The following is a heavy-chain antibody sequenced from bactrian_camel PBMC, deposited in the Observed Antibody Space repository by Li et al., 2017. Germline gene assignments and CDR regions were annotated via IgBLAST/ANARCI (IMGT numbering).Heavy chain of an antibody. CDR1: GFTFSSYY. J-gene: IGHJ4*01. CDR2: IKIDGSNT. V-gene: IGHV3-2*01. D-gene: IGHD6*01. Sequence: VQLVESGGGLVQPGGSLRLSCAASGFTFSSYYMSWVRQAPGKGLEWTSSIKIDGSNTHYADSVKGRFTISRDFAKNTVYLQMNSLKPEDTAVYYCVRDAGTPYGYNYWGQGTQVT. CDR3: VRDAGTPYGYNY.